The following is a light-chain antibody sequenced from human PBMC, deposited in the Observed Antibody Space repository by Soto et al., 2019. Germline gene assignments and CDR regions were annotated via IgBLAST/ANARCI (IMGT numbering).Light chain of an antibody. J-gene: IGLJ3*02. Sequence: QSALTQPASVSGSPGQSIAISCTGTSNDVGGYNYVSWYQQHPGKTPNLMIYDVSNRPSGVSNRFSGSKSGNTASLTISGLQAEDEADYYCSSYTSSSTWVFGGGTKLTVL. V-gene: IGLV2-14*01. CDR1: SNDVGGYNY. CDR2: DVS. CDR3: SSYTSSSTWV.